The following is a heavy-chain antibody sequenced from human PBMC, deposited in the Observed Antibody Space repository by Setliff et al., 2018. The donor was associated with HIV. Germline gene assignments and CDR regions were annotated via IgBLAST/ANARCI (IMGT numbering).Heavy chain of an antibody. Sequence: SETLSLTCIVSGASISSDTWSWIRQPPGKGLQWIGFIYNSEMINYNPSLKSRVSMSLDTSKNQFSLKLTSVTAADTAVYYCARGGGIIDHGEEYFQHWGQGTLVTVSS. D-gene: IGHD1-26*01. J-gene: IGHJ1*01. V-gene: IGHV4-59*01. CDR1: GASISSDT. CDR3: ARGGGIIDHGEEYFQH. CDR2: IYNSEMI.